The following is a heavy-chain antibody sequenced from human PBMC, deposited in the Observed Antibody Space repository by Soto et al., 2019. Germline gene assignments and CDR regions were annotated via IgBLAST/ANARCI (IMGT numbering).Heavy chain of an antibody. CDR1: GFTFSSYA. Sequence: EVQLLESGGGLVQPGGSLRLSCAASGFTFSSYAMSWVRQAPGKGLEWVSAISGSGGSTYYADSVKGRFTISRDNSKNTLYLQMNSLRAEDTAVYYCANFNSGSYPQSEYFQHWGQGTLVTVSS. V-gene: IGHV3-23*01. CDR2: ISGSGGST. D-gene: IGHD1-26*01. CDR3: ANFNSGSYPQSEYFQH. J-gene: IGHJ1*01.